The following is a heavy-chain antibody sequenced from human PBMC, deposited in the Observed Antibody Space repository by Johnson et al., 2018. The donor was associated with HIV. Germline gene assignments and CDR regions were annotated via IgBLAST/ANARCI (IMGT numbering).Heavy chain of an antibody. CDR3: AKGSGWYSAFDI. V-gene: IGHV3-23*04. CDR2: ISGSGGST. Sequence: VQLVESGGGLVQPGGSLRLSCAASGFTVSSNYMTWVRQAPGKGLEWVSAISGSGGSTYYADSVKGRFTISRDNSKNTLYLQMKSLRAEDTAVYYCAKGSGWYSAFDIWGQGTMVTFSS. D-gene: IGHD6-19*01. CDR1: GFTVSSNY. J-gene: IGHJ3*02.